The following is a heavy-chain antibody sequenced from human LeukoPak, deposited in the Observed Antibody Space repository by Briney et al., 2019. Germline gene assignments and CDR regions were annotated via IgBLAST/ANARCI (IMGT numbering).Heavy chain of an antibody. D-gene: IGHD3-10*01. J-gene: IGHJ3*02. CDR1: GGSFSGYY. CDR3: ARPARIGMVRAVSFDI. V-gene: IGHV4-34*01. CDR2: INHSGST. Sequence: KSSETLSLTCAVYGGSFSGYYWSWIRQPPGKGLEWIGEINHSGSTNYNPSLKSRVTISVDKSKNQFSLKLSSVTAADTAVYYCARPARIGMVRAVSFDIWGQGTMVTVSS.